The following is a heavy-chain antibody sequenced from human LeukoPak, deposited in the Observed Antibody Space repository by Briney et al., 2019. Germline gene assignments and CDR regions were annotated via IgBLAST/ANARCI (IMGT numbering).Heavy chain of an antibody. D-gene: IGHD3-10*01. CDR3: ARARGGDDAFDI. J-gene: IGHJ3*02. CDR2: ISAYNGNT. Sequence: ASVKVSCKASGYTFTSYGISWVRQAPGQGLEWMGWISAYNGNTNYAQKLQGRVTMTTDTSTSTGYMELRSLRSDDTAVYYCARARGGDDAFDIWGQGTMVTVSS. V-gene: IGHV1-18*01. CDR1: GYTFTSYG.